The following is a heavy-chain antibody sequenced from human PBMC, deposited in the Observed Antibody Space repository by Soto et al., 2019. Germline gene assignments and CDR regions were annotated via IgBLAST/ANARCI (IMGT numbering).Heavy chain of an antibody. Sequence: SETLSLTCTVSGGSISSSSYYWGWIRQLPGKGLEWIGSIYYSGSTYYNPSLKSRVTISVDTSKNQFSLKLSSVTAADTAVYYCARRAVSWNYPSFDYWGQGTLVTVSS. CDR1: GGSISSSSYY. J-gene: IGHJ4*02. D-gene: IGHD1-7*01. CDR2: IYYSGST. V-gene: IGHV4-39*01. CDR3: ARRAVSWNYPSFDY.